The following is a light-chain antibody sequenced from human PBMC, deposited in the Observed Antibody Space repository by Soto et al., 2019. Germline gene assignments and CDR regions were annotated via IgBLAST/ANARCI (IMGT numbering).Light chain of an antibody. CDR1: SSDIGGYNS. Sequence: QSALTQPASVSGSPGQSITISCTGTSSDIGGYNSVSWYQCHPGKAPKLLIYGVSHRPSEISARFSASKSGNTASLTISGLQAEDEADYYCCSYAGSSTYVFGTGTKLTVL. J-gene: IGLJ1*01. CDR3: CSYAGSSTYV. CDR2: GVS. V-gene: IGLV2-14*01.